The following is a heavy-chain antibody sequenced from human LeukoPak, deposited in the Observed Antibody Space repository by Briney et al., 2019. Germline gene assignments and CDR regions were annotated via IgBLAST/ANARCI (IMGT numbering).Heavy chain of an antibody. CDR2: IRSDGSDK. CDR3: VVESAIGH. Sequence: GGSLRLSCAASGFTFSTYGMHWVRQAPGKGLEWVAVIRSDGSDKYYVDSVKGRFTISRDNSKNTLYLEMNSLRPEDSAMYYCVVESAIGHWGQGTLVTVSS. J-gene: IGHJ4*02. CDR1: GFTFSTYG. D-gene: IGHD2-21*01. V-gene: IGHV3-30*02.